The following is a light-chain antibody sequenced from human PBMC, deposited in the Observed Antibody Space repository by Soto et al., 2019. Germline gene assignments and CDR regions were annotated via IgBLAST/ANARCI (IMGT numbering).Light chain of an antibody. J-gene: IGKJ1*01. Sequence: RATLSCRASPSVSNNYLAWYQQKPGQAPRLRIYGASNRATGIPDRFSGSGSGIDFTLTISSLESEDLAVYYCHQRSYWPWTFGQGTKVDIK. CDR1: PSVSNNY. V-gene: IGKV3D-20*02. CDR3: HQRSYWPWT. CDR2: GAS.